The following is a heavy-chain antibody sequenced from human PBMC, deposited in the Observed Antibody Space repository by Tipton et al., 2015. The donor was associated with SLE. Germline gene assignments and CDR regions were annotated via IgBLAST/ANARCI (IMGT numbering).Heavy chain of an antibody. Sequence: LRLSCTFSGGSISSYYWSWIRQPPGKGLEWIGYIYYSGSTNYNPSLKSRVTISVDTSKNQFSLKLSSVTAADTAVYYCARGQGPYYYYYYMDVWGKGTTVTVSS. CDR1: GGSISSYY. CDR3: ARGQGPYYYYYYMDV. J-gene: IGHJ6*03. V-gene: IGHV4-59*01. CDR2: IYYSGST.